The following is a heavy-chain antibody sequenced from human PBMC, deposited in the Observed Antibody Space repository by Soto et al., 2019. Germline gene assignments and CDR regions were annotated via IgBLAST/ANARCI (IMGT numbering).Heavy chain of an antibody. V-gene: IGHV5-51*01. J-gene: IGHJ4*02. CDR2: LYPGDSDM. CDR1: GYSFPNHW. Sequence: GESLKISCEGVGYSFPNHWIAWVRQRPDKGLEWRGTLYPGDSDMRYRPYFRGQVTISLDKSVNTAYLQWDSLKASDTAKYYCARLSRECWSGPDYWAQGTLVTVSS. CDR3: ARLSRECWSGPDY. D-gene: IGHD3-3*01.